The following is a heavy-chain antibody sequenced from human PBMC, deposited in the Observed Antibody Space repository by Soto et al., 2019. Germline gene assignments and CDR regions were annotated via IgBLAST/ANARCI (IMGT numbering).Heavy chain of an antibody. V-gene: IGHV4-31*03. CDR3: ARDGPDRVLDYYYGMDV. Sequence: QVQLQESGPGLVKPSQTLSLTCTVSGGSISSGGYYWSWIRQHPGKGLEWIGYIYYSGSTYYNPSLTSRVTISVDTSKNQFSLKLSSVTAADTAVYYCARDGPDRVLDYYYGMDVWGQGTTVTVSS. D-gene: IGHD6-6*01. J-gene: IGHJ6*02. CDR2: IYYSGST. CDR1: GGSISSGGYY.